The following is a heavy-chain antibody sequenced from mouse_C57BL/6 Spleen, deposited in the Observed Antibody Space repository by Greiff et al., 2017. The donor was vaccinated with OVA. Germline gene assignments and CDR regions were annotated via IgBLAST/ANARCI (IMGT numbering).Heavy chain of an antibody. V-gene: IGHV1-15*01. CDR1: GYTFTDYE. D-gene: IGHD2-2*01. CDR2: IDPETGGT. CDR3: TRSNGYDRYAMDY. Sequence: QVQLKQSGAELVRPGASVTLSCKASGYTFTDYEMHWVKQTPVHGLEWIGAIDPETGGTAYNQKFKGKAILTADKSSSTAYMELRSLTSEDSAVYYCTRSNGYDRYAMDYWGQGTSVTVSS. J-gene: IGHJ4*01.